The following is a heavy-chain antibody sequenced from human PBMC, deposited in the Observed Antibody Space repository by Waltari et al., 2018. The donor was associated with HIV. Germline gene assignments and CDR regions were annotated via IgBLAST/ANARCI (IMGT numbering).Heavy chain of an antibody. CDR3: SRVRYALWFGQVPFDY. D-gene: IGHD3-10*01. J-gene: IGHJ4*02. Sequence: QVQLVQSGAQVKKPGSSVRVSCKASGTSFNSYPVVWVRQARGQGLEWVGGVAPTLGKINLAPKFQGRLTLKADDSTGAADMELSGLTSDDTAMYYCSRVRYALWFGQVPFDYWGQGTLVTVSS. V-gene: IGHV1-69*01. CDR1: GTSFNSYP. CDR2: VAPTLGKI.